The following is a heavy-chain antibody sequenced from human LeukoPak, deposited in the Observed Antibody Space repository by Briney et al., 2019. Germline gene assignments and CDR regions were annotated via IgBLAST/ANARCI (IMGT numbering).Heavy chain of an antibody. CDR2: IKQDGSEK. J-gene: IGHJ6*02. CDR3: ARDYGRSRDYGMDV. D-gene: IGHD3-10*01. V-gene: IGHV3-7*01. CDR1: GFTLSGYW. Sequence: PGGSLRLSCAASGFTLSGYWMSWVGQAPGKGLEWVANIKQDGSEKYYVDSVKGRFTISRDNAKNTLYLQMNSLRVEDTAVYYCARDYGRSRDYGMDVWGPGTTVTVSS.